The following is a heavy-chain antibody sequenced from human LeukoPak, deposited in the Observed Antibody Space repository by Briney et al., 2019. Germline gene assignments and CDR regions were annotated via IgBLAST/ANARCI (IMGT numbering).Heavy chain of an antibody. V-gene: IGHV1-2*02. CDR1: GYTFTDYY. Sequence: GASVKVSCKASGYTFTDYYMHWVRQAPGQGFEWMGWINPNDGDTNYAQKFQGRVTMTRDTSISTAHMEVSRLRSDDTAVYYCARDRNYYGSGSYDNYYGMDVWGQGTTVTVSS. CDR3: ARDRNYYGSGSYDNYYGMDV. J-gene: IGHJ6*02. D-gene: IGHD3-10*01. CDR2: INPNDGDT.